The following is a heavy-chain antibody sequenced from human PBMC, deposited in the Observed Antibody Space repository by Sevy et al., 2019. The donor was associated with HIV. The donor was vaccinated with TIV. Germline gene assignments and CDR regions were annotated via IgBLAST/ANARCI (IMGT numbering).Heavy chain of an antibody. V-gene: IGHV5-51*01. CDR3: TRQGPSDGMDV. CDR2: FCPGDSDV. CDR1: GYSFTSYC. J-gene: IGHJ6*02. Sequence: GESLKISCKISGYSFTSYCICWVRQMTGKGLEWMGIFCPGDSDVSYSPSFQGQVTISADKSISTVYLQWRSLKASDTAMYYCTRQGPSDGMDVWGRGTTVTVSS.